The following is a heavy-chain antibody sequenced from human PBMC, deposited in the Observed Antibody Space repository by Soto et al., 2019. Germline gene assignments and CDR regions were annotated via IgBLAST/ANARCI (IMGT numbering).Heavy chain of an antibody. J-gene: IGHJ6*02. V-gene: IGHV6-1*01. CDR3: ARAVIAARTNTYYYYGMDL. CDR2: TYYRSKWYN. D-gene: IGHD6-6*01. CDR1: GDSVSSNSAA. Sequence: PSQTLSLTCAISGDSVSSNSAAWNWIRQSPSRGLEWLGRTYYRSKWYNDYAVSVKSRITINPDTSKNQFSLQLNSVTPEDTAVYYCARAVIAARTNTYYYYGMDLWGQGTTVTVSS.